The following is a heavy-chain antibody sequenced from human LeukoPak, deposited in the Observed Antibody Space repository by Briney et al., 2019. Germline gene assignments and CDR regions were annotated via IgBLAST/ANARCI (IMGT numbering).Heavy chain of an antibody. V-gene: IGHV3-30*04. Sequence: GGSLRLPCATSGFSFSSYAMSWVRQAPGKGLEWVAVISYDGSNKYYADSVKGRFTISRDNSKNTLYLQMNSLRAEDTAVYYCARESRYYYDSSGYHYYYYYMDVWGKGTTVTVSS. CDR1: GFSFSSYA. J-gene: IGHJ6*03. CDR3: ARESRYYYDSSGYHYYYYYMDV. CDR2: ISYDGSNK. D-gene: IGHD3-22*01.